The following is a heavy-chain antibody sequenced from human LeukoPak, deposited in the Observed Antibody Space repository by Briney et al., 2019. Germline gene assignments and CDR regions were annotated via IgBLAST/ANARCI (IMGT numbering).Heavy chain of an antibody. CDR2: IIPIFGTA. Sequence: GASVKVSCKAPVGTFSSYTTSWGRPAPGQGLEWMGGIIPIFGTANYAQKFQGRVTITADKSTSTAYMELSSLRSEDTAVYYCASPEQYNWNYLHYFDCWGQGTLVTVSS. D-gene: IGHD1-7*01. CDR3: ASPEQYNWNYLHYFDC. J-gene: IGHJ4*02. V-gene: IGHV1-69*06. CDR1: VGTFSSYT.